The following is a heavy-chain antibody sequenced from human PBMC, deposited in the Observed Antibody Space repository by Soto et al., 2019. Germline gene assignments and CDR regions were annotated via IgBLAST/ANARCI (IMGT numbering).Heavy chain of an antibody. D-gene: IGHD3-10*01. J-gene: IGHJ4*02. CDR2: IYWDDDK. CDR3: ARGGWTTYYSPFFDY. CDR1: GFSLSTSGVV. V-gene: IGHV2-5*02. Sequence: QITLKESGPPLVKPTQTLTLTCTFSGFSLSTSGVVVGWIRQPPGKALEWLALIYWDDDKRYSPSLKSRLTITKDTSKNQVVLTLTKLDTVDTATYYCARGGWTTYYSPFFDYWGQGTLVTVSS.